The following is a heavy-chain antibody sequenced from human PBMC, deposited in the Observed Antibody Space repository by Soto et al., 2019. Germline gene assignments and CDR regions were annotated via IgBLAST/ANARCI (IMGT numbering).Heavy chain of an antibody. J-gene: IGHJ6*02. Sequence: SQTLSLTWAVYGGTFSGCYWSWIRQPPGKGLEWIGEINHSGSTNYNPSLKSRVTISVDTSKNQFSLKLSSVTAADTAVYYCARVTMVRGLGSPHYNYYGMDAWCQGTTVT. V-gene: IGHV4-34*01. D-gene: IGHD3-10*01. CDR2: INHSGST. CDR3: ARVTMVRGLGSPHYNYYGMDA. CDR1: GGTFSGCY.